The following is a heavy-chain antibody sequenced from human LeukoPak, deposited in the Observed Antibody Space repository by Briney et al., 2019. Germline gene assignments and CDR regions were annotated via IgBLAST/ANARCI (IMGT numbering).Heavy chain of an antibody. CDR2: ISWNSGSI. Sequence: GGPLRLSCAASGFTFDDYAMHWVRQAPGKGLEWVSGISWNSGSIGYADSVKGRFTISRDNAKNSLYLQMNSLRAEDTAVYYCAKDTCSSTSCYFDYWGQGTLVTVSS. D-gene: IGHD2-2*01. CDR1: GFTFDDYA. V-gene: IGHV3-9*01. J-gene: IGHJ4*02. CDR3: AKDTCSSTSCYFDY.